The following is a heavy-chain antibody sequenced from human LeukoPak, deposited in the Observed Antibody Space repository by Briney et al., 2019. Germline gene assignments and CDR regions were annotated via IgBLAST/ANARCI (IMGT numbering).Heavy chain of an antibody. CDR1: GGSFSGYY. V-gene: IGHV4-34*01. CDR3: ARGADCSSTSCFDY. CDR2: INHSGST. Sequence: SETLSLTCAVYGGSFSGYYWSWIRQPPGKGLEWIGEINHSGSTNYNPSLKSRVTISVDTSKNQFSLKLSSVTAADTAVYYWARGADCSSTSCFDYWGQGTLVTVSS. J-gene: IGHJ4*02. D-gene: IGHD2-2*01.